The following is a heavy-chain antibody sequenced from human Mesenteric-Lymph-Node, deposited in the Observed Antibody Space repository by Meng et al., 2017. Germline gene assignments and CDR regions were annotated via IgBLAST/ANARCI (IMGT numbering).Heavy chain of an antibody. Sequence: QVALRESGPGLVKPSGTLSLTCAVSGGSISSSNWWSWVRQPPGKGLEWIGEIYHSGSTNYNPSLKSRVTISVDKSKNQFSLKLSSVTTADTAVYYCASGRKYCSSTSCYGQFDYWGQGTLVTVSS. CDR1: GGSISSSNW. CDR3: ASGRKYCSSTSCYGQFDY. CDR2: IYHSGST. V-gene: IGHV4-4*02. J-gene: IGHJ4*02. D-gene: IGHD2-2*01.